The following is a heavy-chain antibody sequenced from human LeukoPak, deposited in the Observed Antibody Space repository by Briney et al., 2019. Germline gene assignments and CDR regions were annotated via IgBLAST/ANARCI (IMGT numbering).Heavy chain of an antibody. V-gene: IGHV3-30*18. D-gene: IGHD3-10*01. CDR2: ISYDGPNK. Sequence: GGSLRVSCAASGSTFSNYWMHWVRQVPGKGLEWVAVISYDGPNKYYAESVKGRFTISRDNSKNTLYLQMNSLRAEDTAVYYCAKGMATYGSGSLFDYWGQGILVTVSS. CDR1: GSTFSNYW. J-gene: IGHJ4*02. CDR3: AKGMATYGSGSLFDY.